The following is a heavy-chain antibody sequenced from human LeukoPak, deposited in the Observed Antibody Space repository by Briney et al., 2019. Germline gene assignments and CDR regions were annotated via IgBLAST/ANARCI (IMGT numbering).Heavy chain of an antibody. D-gene: IGHD2-21*02. CDR2: INPNSGGT. Sequence: ASVKVSCKASGYTFTGYYMNWVRQAPGQGLEWMGRINPNSGGTNYAQKFQGRVTMTRDTSISTAYMELTSLRSDDTAAYYCARDSAYCGGDCPDYWGQGTLVTVSS. CDR3: ARDSAYCGGDCPDY. CDR1: GYTFTGYY. J-gene: IGHJ4*02. V-gene: IGHV1-2*06.